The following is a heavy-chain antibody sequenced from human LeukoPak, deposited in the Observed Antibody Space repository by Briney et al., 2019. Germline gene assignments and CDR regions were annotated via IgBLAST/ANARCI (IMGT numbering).Heavy chain of an antibody. V-gene: IGHV3-7*03. CDR3: AKVFYGSGSYGPIDY. CDR2: IKQDGSEK. J-gene: IGHJ4*02. CDR1: GFTFSRYW. Sequence: GGSLRLSCAASGFTFSRYWMSWVRQAPGKGLEWVANIKQDGSEKYYVDSVKGRFTISRDNAKNSLYLQMNSLRAEDTAVYYCAKVFYGSGSYGPIDYWGQGTLVTVSS. D-gene: IGHD3-10*01.